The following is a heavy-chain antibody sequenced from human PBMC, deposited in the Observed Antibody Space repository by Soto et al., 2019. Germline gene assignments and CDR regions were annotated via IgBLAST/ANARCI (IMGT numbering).Heavy chain of an antibody. J-gene: IGHJ4*02. CDR3: ARDAYYYDSSGYSDY. CDR2: ISAYNGNT. D-gene: IGHD3-22*01. Sequence: QVQLVQSGAEVKKPGASVKVSCKASGYTFTSYGISWVRQAPGQGLEWMGWISAYNGNTNNAQKLQGRVTMTTDTSTSTAYMELRSLRSDDTAVYYCARDAYYYDSSGYSDYWGQGTLVTVSS. CDR1: GYTFTSYG. V-gene: IGHV1-18*01.